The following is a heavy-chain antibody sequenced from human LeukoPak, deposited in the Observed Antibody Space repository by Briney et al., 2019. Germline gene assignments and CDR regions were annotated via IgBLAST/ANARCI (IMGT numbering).Heavy chain of an antibody. D-gene: IGHD3-22*01. CDR1: GFTFTSSA. J-gene: IGHJ3*02. CDR3: ARDPWYYDTYAFDI. Sequence: SVKVSCKASGFTFTSSAVQWVRQARGQRLEWIGWIVVGSGNTNYAQKFQERVTITRDMSTSTAYMELSSLRSEDTAVYYCARDPWYYDTYAFDIWGQGTMVTVSS. V-gene: IGHV1-58*01. CDR2: IVVGSGNT.